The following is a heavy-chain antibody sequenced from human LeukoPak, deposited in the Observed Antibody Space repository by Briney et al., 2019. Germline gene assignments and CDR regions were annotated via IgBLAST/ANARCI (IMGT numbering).Heavy chain of an antibody. J-gene: IGHJ6*02. V-gene: IGHV3-33*01. CDR3: ARGLYALDYYYGLDV. D-gene: IGHD2-8*01. Sequence: GGSLRLSCAASGFPFFRYGFHWVRQAPGKGLEWLAEIWSDGNRIHYADSVQGRFTISRDSPNSMVYLQMNSLTAEDTAVYYCARGLYALDYYYGLDVWGQGTTVTVSS. CDR2: IWSDGNRI. CDR1: GFPFFRYG.